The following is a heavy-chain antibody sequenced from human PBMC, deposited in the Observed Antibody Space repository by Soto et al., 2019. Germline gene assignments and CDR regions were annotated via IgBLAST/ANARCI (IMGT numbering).Heavy chain of an antibody. D-gene: IGHD5-18*01. CDR1: GFTFSSYW. J-gene: IGHJ4*02. CDR2: IKQDGSEK. V-gene: IGHV3-7*01. Sequence: PGGSLRLSCAASGFTFSSYWMSWVRQAPGKGLEWVANIKQDGSEKYYVDSVKGRFTISRDNAKNSLYLQMNTLRAEDTAVYYCASDMTWIQLWLFDYWGQGTLVTVSS. CDR3: ASDMTWIQLWLFDY.